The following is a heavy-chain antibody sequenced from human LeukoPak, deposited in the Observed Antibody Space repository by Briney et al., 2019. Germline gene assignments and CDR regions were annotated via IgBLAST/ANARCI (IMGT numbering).Heavy chain of an antibody. D-gene: IGHD5-12*01. Sequence: SETLSLTCAVYGGSFRGHYWIWIRQSPGKGLEWIGEINHGGNTNYNPSLKSRVTISIDTSKNQFSLKLNSVTAADTAVYYCARGGGIFGGHGVVAYWGQGPLVTVSS. CDR2: INHGGNT. V-gene: IGHV4-34*01. J-gene: IGHJ4*02. CDR1: GGSFRGHY. CDR3: ARGGGIFGGHGVVAY.